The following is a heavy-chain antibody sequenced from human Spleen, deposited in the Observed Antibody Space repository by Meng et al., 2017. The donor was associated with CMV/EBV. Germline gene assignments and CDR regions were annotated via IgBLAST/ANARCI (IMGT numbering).Heavy chain of an antibody. J-gene: IGHJ1*01. V-gene: IGHV3-20*03. D-gene: IGHD6-13*01. CDR3: ARPPRYRSSWGPFEH. Sequence: GKGLECVSGIKWNSGSIGYADSVKGRFTISRDYDKNSLYLQMSSLRAEDTALYYCARPPRYRSSWGPFEHWGQGTLVTVSS. CDR2: IKWNSGSI.